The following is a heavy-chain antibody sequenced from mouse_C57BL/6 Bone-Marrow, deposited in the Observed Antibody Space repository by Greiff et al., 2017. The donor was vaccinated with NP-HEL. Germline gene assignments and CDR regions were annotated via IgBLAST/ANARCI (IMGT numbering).Heavy chain of an antibody. CDR1: GFNIKDDY. Sequence: VQLQQSGAELVRPGASVKLSCTASGFNIKDDYMHWVKQRPEQGLEWIGWIDPENGDTEYASKFQGKATLTADTSSNTAYLQLSSLSAEDTVGYYCTTYGYYVLPMDYWGQGTSVTVSS. V-gene: IGHV14-4*01. CDR2: IDPENGDT. J-gene: IGHJ4*01. D-gene: IGHD2-3*01. CDR3: TTYGYYVLPMDY.